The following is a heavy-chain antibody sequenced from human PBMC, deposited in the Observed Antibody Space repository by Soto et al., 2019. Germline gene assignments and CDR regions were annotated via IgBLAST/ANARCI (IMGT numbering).Heavy chain of an antibody. D-gene: IGHD3-22*01. CDR1: GFTFSSYA. V-gene: IGHV3-30-3*01. CDR2: ISYDGSNK. Sequence: GGSLRLSCAASGFTFSSYAMHWVRQAPGKGLEWVAVISYDGSNKYYADSVKGRFTISRDNSKNTLYLQMNSLRAEDTAVYYCARDRYYDSSGYYGVSGYWGQGTLVTVSS. CDR3: ARDRYYDSSGYYGVSGY. J-gene: IGHJ4*02.